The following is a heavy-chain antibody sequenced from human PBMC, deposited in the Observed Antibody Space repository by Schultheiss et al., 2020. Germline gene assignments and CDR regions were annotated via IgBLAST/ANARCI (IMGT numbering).Heavy chain of an antibody. CDR3: ARDLDELRVRNYFDY. CDR1: GFTFTNYG. V-gene: IGHV3-30*03. CDR2: TSYDAYNE. Sequence: GGSLRLSCAASGFTFTNYGMHWVRQAPGKGLEWVAVTSYDAYNEYYADSVKGRFTISRDNSKNTLYLQMNSLRAEDTAVYYCARDLDELRVRNYFDYWGQGTLVTVSS. J-gene: IGHJ4*02. D-gene: IGHD1-7*01.